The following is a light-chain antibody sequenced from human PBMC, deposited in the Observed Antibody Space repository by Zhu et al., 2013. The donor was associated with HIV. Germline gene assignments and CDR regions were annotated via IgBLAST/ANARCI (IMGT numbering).Light chain of an antibody. CDR1: QSISTL. J-gene: IGKJ1*01. Sequence: DIQMTQSPSSLSASVGDRVTITCRASQSISTLLNWYQQKPGKAPKVLIYAASSLQSGVPSRFSGSGSGTDFTLTISSLQPEDFATYYCQQSYSTPPTFGQGTKVEIK. CDR2: AAS. V-gene: IGKV1-39*01. CDR3: QQSYSTPPT.